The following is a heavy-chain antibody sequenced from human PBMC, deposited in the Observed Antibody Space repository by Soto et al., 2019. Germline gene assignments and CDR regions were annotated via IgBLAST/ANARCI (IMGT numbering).Heavy chain of an antibody. CDR1: GDSISSGGYS. Sequence: SETLSLTCAVSGDSISSGGYSWSWIRQPPGKGLEWIGYIYHSGSTCYNPSLKSRVTISVDRSKNQFSLKLSSVTAADTAVYYCARVPGPWGQGTLVTVSS. CDR3: ARVPGP. CDR2: IYHSGST. V-gene: IGHV4-30-2*01. J-gene: IGHJ5*02.